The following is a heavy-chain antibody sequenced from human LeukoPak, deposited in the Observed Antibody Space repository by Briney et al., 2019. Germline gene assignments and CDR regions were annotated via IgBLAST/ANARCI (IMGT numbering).Heavy chain of an antibody. CDR2: IYYSGSI. J-gene: IGHJ4*02. CDR3: ARYHSGYDDY. Sequence: PSETLSLTCTVSGGSIISNSYYWGWIRQPPGKGLEWIGSIYYSGSIYYNPSLKSRVTISLDTSKNQFSLKLTSVTAADTALYYCARYHSGYDDYWGQGTLVTASS. V-gene: IGHV4-39*07. D-gene: IGHD5-12*01. CDR1: GGSIISNSYY.